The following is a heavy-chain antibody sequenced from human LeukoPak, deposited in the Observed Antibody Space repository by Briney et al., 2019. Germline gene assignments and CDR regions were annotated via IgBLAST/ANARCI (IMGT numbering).Heavy chain of an antibody. CDR2: ISYTGGS. J-gene: IGHJ4*02. CDR1: GASVSTTSCL. V-gene: IGHV4-39*07. CDR3: VRDLGVGGSWPLDF. Sequence: SETLSLTCVVSGASVSTTSCLWGWVRQTPGKGLEWIGSISYTGGSYYNPSLNSRVTMSLDPAKNHFSLRMTSLTAADTAVYYCVRDLGVGGSWPLDFWGPGTVVIVSS. D-gene: IGHD2-15*01.